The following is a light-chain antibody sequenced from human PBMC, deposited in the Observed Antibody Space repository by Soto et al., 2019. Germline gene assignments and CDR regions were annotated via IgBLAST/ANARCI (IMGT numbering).Light chain of an antibody. J-gene: IGLJ3*02. CDR1: SSDVGAYNY. Sequence: QSVLTQPASVSGSPGQSITISCTGTSSDVGAYNYVSWYQQHLDKAPKLMIYEVSNRPSGVSNRFSGSKSGNTASLTISGLQAEDEADYYCSSYTTSSTWVFGGGTKLTVL. V-gene: IGLV2-14*01. CDR3: SSYTTSSTWV. CDR2: EVS.